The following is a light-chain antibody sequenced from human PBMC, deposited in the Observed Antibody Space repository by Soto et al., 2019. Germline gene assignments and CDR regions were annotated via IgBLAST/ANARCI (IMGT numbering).Light chain of an antibody. CDR2: ATS. J-gene: IGKJ4*01. V-gene: IGKV3-20*01. Sequence: IVLTQSPGTLSLSPGEIATLSCRASQTVYSSYLAWYQQRPGQAPSLLIYATSKRPTAIPNRFSGSGSGTEFTLSLSILEPEDFALYYCQQDGDSPYTLTFGEGTKVEIK. CDR3: QQDGDSPYTLT. CDR1: QTVYSSY.